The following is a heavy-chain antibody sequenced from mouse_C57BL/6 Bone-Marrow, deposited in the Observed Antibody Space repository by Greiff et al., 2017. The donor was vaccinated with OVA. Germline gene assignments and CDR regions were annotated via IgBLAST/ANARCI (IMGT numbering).Heavy chain of an antibody. D-gene: IGHD2-5*01. CDR1: GYTFTSYG. CDR2: IYPRSGNT. Sequence: VQLQQSGAELARPGASVKLSCKASGYTFTSYGISWVKQRTGQGLEWIGEIYPRSGNTYYNEKFKGKATLTADKSSSTAYMELRSLTSEGSAVYFCARSPSNYYAMDYWGQGTSVTVSS. J-gene: IGHJ4*01. V-gene: IGHV1-81*01. CDR3: ARSPSNYYAMDY.